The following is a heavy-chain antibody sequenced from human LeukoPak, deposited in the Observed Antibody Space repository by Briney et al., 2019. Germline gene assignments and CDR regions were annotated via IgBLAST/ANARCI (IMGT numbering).Heavy chain of an antibody. CDR1: GFSFNTYS. V-gene: IGHV3-23*01. Sequence: PGGSLRLSCAASGFSFNTYSMNWVRQTPGKGLEWVSSISDSGSNTYYADSVTGRFTISRDNSKNTVHLQLNSLRGEDTAIYYCANSYSRASAFYFDYWGEGTLVTVSS. CDR3: ANSYSRASAFYFDY. J-gene: IGHJ4*02. CDR2: ISDSGSNT. D-gene: IGHD6-13*01.